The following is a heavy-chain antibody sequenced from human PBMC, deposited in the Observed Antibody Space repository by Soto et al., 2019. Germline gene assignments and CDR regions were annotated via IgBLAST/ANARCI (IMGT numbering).Heavy chain of an antibody. D-gene: IGHD2-21*02. Sequence: SETLSLTCTVSGGYISSGGYYWSWIRQHPGKGLEWIGYIYYSGSTYYNPSLKSRVTISVDTSKNQFSLKLSSVTAADTAVYYCARSRTVTARVYFDYWGQGTLVTVSS. CDR2: IYYSGST. J-gene: IGHJ4*02. V-gene: IGHV4-31*03. CDR3: ARSRTVTARVYFDY. CDR1: GGYISSGGYY.